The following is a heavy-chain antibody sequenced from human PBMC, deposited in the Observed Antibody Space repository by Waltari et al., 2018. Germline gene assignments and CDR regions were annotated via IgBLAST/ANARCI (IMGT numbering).Heavy chain of an antibody. CDR1: GGTFSSYA. J-gene: IGHJ6*03. D-gene: IGHD6-19*01. Sequence: QVQLVQSGAEVKKPGSSVKVSCKASGGTFSSYAISWVRQAPGQGLEWMGGIIPIFGTANYAQKFQGRVTITTDESTSTAYMELSSLRSEDTAVYYCAREWGIAVGGTNYYYYMDVWGKGTTVTVSS. CDR3: AREWGIAVGGTNYYYYMDV. V-gene: IGHV1-69*05. CDR2: IIPIFGTA.